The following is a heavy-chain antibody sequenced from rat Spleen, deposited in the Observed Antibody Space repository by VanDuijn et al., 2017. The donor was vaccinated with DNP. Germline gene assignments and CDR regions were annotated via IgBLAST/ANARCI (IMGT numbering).Heavy chain of an antibody. CDR3: GTGTSTGGIPNYFDY. Sequence: EVQLQESGPGLVKPSQSLSLTCSVTGYSITYSNRWNWIRKFPGNKLEWMGYVNSAGTTIYNPSLKSQISITRYTSKNQFFLQLNSVTTEDTATYSCGTGTSTGGIPNYFDYWGQGVMVTVSS. J-gene: IGHJ2*01. V-gene: IGHV3-3*01. D-gene: IGHD1-11*01. CDR2: VNSAGTT. CDR1: GYSITYSNR.